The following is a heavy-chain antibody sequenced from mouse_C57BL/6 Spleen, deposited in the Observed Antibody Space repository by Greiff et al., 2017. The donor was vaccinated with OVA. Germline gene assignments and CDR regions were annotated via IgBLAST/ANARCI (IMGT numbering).Heavy chain of an antibody. Sequence: EVQGVESGGDLVKPGGSLKLSCAASGFTFSSYGMSWVRQTPDKRLEWVATISSGGSYTYYPDSVKGRFTISRDNAKNTLYLQMSSLKSEDTAMYYCARLGLTTVVDDYWGQGTTLTVSA. D-gene: IGHD1-1*01. CDR3: ARLGLTTVVDDY. CDR2: ISSGGSYT. V-gene: IGHV5-6*01. CDR1: GFTFSSYG. J-gene: IGHJ2*01.